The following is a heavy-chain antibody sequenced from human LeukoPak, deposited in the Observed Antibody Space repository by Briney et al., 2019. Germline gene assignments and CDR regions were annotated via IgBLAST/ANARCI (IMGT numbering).Heavy chain of an antibody. J-gene: IGHJ3*02. Sequence: SETLSLTCTVSGGSISSYYWSWIRQPPGKGLEWIGYIYYSGSTNYNPSLKSRVTISVDTSKNQFSLKLSSVTAADTAVYYCARDSCNGKGRAFDIWGQGTMVTVSS. D-gene: IGHD3-10*01. CDR1: GGSISSYY. CDR3: ARDSCNGKGRAFDI. CDR2: IYYSGST. V-gene: IGHV4-59*01.